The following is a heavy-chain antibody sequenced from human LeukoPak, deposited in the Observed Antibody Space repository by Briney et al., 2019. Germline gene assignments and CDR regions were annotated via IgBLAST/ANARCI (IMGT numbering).Heavy chain of an antibody. CDR3: ARRDRYTWYSFDY. Sequence: GESLRISCKGSGYSFTSYWISWVRQMPGKGLEWMGRIDPSDSYTNYSPSFQGHVTMSVGESISTAYLQWSSLKASDTAMFYCARRDRYTWYSFDYWGQGTLVTVSS. CDR2: IDPSDSYT. CDR1: GYSFTSYW. V-gene: IGHV5-10-1*01. D-gene: IGHD6-13*01. J-gene: IGHJ4*02.